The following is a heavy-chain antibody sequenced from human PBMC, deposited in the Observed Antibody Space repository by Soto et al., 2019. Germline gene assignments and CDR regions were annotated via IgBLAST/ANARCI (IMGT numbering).Heavy chain of an antibody. D-gene: IGHD2-2*01. CDR1: GGSISSSSYY. CDR3: ARIPVYCGSTNCYPLWFDP. J-gene: IGHJ5*02. CDR2: IYYSGST. Sequence: QLQLQESGPGLVKPSETLSLTCTVSGGSISSSSYYWGWIRQPPGKGLEWIGSIYYSGSTYYNPSLKSRVTISVDTSKNQFSLKLSSVTAADTAVYYCARIPVYCGSTNCYPLWFDPWGQGTLVTVSS. V-gene: IGHV4-39*01.